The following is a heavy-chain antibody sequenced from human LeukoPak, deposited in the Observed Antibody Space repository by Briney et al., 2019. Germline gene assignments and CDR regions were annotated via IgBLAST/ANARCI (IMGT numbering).Heavy chain of an antibody. V-gene: IGHV4-39*01. Sequence: SETLSLTCTVSGGSISSSSYYWGWIRQPPGKGLEWIVSIYYSGSTYYNPSLKSRVTISVDTSKNQFSLKLSSVTAADTAVYYCAKQLPQQWLATLSQNWFDPWGQGTLVTVSS. J-gene: IGHJ5*02. CDR1: GGSISSSSYY. CDR3: AKQLPQQWLATLSQNWFDP. CDR2: IYYSGST. D-gene: IGHD6-19*01.